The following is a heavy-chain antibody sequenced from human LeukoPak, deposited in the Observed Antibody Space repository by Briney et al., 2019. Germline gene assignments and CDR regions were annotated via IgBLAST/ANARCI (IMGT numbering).Heavy chain of an antibody. CDR1: GGSISSYY. CDR3: ASHYGSGSYTWFDP. V-gene: IGHV4-59*01. D-gene: IGHD3-10*01. Sequence: TSETLSLTCTVSGGSISSYYWSWIRQPPGKGLEWIGYIYYSGSTNYNPSLKSRVTISVDTSKNQFSLKLSSVTAADTAVYYCASHYGSGSYTWFDPWGQGTLVTVSS. J-gene: IGHJ5*02. CDR2: IYYSGST.